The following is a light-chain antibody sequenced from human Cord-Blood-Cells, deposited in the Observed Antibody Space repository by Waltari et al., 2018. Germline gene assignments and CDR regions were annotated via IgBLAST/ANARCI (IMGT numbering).Light chain of an antibody. CDR1: QNISSY. J-gene: IGKJ1*01. Sequence: DIQMTQPPSSLSASVGHTVTITCRASQNISSYLNWYQQQPGKAPKLLIYAASSLQSGVPSRFSGSGSGTDFTLTISSLQPEDFATYSCQQSYSTPRTFGQGTKVEIK. V-gene: IGKV1-39*01. CDR3: QQSYSTPRT. CDR2: AAS.